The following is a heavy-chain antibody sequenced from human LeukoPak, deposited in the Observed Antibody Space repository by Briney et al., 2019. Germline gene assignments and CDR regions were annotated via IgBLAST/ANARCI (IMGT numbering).Heavy chain of an antibody. Sequence: GASVNVSCKASGYTFTSYHMHWVRQAPGQGLEWMGIINPSSGGTSYAQKFQGRVTMTRDTSISTAYMELSGLRSDDTAVYYCARAEYYYDSSGLKGLPCDYWGQGTQVTVSS. CDR3: ARAEYYYDSSGLKGLPCDY. D-gene: IGHD3-22*01. J-gene: IGHJ4*02. V-gene: IGHV1-46*01. CDR1: GYTFTSYH. CDR2: INPSSGGT.